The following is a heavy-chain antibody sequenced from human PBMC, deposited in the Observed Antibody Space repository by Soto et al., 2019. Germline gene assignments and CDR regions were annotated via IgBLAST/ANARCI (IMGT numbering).Heavy chain of an antibody. Sequence: GGSLRLSCAASGFTFSSYSMNWVRQAPGKGLEWVSYISSSSSTIYYADSVKGRFTISRDNAKNSLYLQMNSLRDEDTAVYYCMRTLSAAARIVYFDYWGHVTLVTVSS. J-gene: IGHJ4*03. V-gene: IGHV3-48*02. CDR2: ISSSSSTI. CDR3: MRTLSAAARIVYFDY. D-gene: IGHD6-25*01. CDR1: GFTFSSYS.